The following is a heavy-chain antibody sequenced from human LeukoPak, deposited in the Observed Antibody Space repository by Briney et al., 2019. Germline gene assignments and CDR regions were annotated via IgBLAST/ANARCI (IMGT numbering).Heavy chain of an antibody. CDR3: ARSGIAAAGTVGSGAFDI. Sequence: SQTLSLTCAISGDSVSSNSAAWNWISQSPSRGLEWQGRTYYSTKWYNHYEVSVKSRITINPDTSQNQFSLQLNSVTPEDTAVYYCARSGIAAAGTVGSGAFDICGQGTMVTVSS. V-gene: IGHV6-1*01. CDR1: GDSVSSNSAA. CDR2: TYYSTKWYN. J-gene: IGHJ3*02. D-gene: IGHD6-13*01.